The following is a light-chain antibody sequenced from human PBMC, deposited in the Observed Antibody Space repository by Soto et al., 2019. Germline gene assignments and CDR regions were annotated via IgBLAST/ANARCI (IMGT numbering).Light chain of an antibody. V-gene: IGKV3-11*01. CDR2: DTS. CDR3: QQRSNWPPV. J-gene: IGKJ4*01. CDR1: QNIGNK. Sequence: EIVITHSPATLSFSPVGRATLSCRASQNIGNKLAWYQHKPGQAPRVLIYDTSTRAAGIPARFSGSGSETNFTLTIISLEPEDFAVYYCQQRSNWPPVFGGGTKVDIK.